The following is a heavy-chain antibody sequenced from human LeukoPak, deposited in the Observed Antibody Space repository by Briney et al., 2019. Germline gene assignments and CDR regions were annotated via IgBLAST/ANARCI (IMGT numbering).Heavy chain of an antibody. Sequence: GGSLRLSCAASGFTFSSYAMSWVRQAPGKGLECVSTISGSGSNTYYTDSVKGRFTISRDSSKNTLYLQMNSLRAEDTAVYYCAKGREAYSGSYTPFDPWGQGTLVTVSS. D-gene: IGHD1-26*01. CDR3: AKGREAYSGSYTPFDP. CDR1: GFTFSSYA. V-gene: IGHV3-23*01. CDR2: ISGSGSNT. J-gene: IGHJ5*02.